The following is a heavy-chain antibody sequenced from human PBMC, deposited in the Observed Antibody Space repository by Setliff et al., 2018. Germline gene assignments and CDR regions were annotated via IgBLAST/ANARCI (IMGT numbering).Heavy chain of an antibody. CDR3: ARHFRNWYFDY. J-gene: IGHJ4*02. CDR2: IWPGDSDT. D-gene: IGHD1-1*01. V-gene: IGHV5-51*01. CDR1: GYRFTSYW. Sequence: HGESLKISCKGSGYRFTSYWIGWVRQMPGKGLEWMGLIWPGDSDTKYSPSFQGRVTISADKSINTAYLEWSSLKASDTAIYYCARHFRNWYFDYWGQGTLVTVSS.